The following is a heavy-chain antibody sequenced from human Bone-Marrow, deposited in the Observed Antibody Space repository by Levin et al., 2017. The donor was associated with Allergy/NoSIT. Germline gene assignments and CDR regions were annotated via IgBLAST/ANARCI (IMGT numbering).Heavy chain of an antibody. CDR1: GFTFSSYA. CDR3: AKEGGRAEAGTGGFGYYYYGLDV. D-gene: IGHD6-13*01. V-gene: IGHV3-23*01. Sequence: PGGSLRLSCAASGFTFSSYAMRWVRQAPGKGLEWVSAISGSGGSTYYADSVKGRFTISRDNSKNTLYLQMNSLRAEDTAIYYCAKEGGRAEAGTGGFGYYYYGLDVWGQGTTVTVS. CDR2: ISGSGGST. J-gene: IGHJ6*02.